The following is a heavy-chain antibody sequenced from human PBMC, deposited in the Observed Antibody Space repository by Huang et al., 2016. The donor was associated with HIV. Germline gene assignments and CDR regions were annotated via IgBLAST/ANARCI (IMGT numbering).Heavy chain of an antibody. D-gene: IGHD2-15*01. CDR3: ARQRASGSTYVDS. Sequence: EVQLVQSGAEVKKPGESLKISCKGSGYKFTSDWIAWVRQMPGKGLERMGIIYPGYSDTRDSPSFQGQVTISADKSINTAYLQWSSLKTSDTAMYFCARQRASGSTYVDSWGQGTLLTVYS. J-gene: IGHJ4*02. CDR2: IYPGYSDT. CDR1: GYKFTSDW. V-gene: IGHV5-51*01.